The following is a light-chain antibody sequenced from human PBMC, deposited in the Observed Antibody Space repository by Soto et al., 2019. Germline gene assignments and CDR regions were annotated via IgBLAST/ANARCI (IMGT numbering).Light chain of an antibody. CDR1: SSDVGGYNY. J-gene: IGLJ3*02. CDR2: EVS. Sequence: QSALTQPASVSGSPGQSITISCTGTSSDVGGYNYVSWYQQHPGKAPKILIYEVSNRPSGVPDRFSGSKSGSTASLTISGLQAEDEAEYYCCLSPGSLTWLFGGGTKLTVL. CDR3: CLSPGSLTWL. V-gene: IGLV2-14*01.